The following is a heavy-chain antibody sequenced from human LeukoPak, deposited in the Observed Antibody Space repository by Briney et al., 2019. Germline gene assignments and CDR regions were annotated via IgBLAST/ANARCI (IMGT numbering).Heavy chain of an antibody. CDR1: GYTFTSYG. V-gene: IGHV1-18*04. D-gene: IGHD6-19*01. CDR3: AREFRVLSVAGTVRYFDY. Sequence: ASVKVSCKASGYTFTSYGISWVRQAPGQGLEWMGWISAYNGNTNYAQKLQGRVTMTTDTSTSTAYMELRSLRSDDTAVYYWAREFRVLSVAGTVRYFDYWGQGTLVTVSS. J-gene: IGHJ4*02. CDR2: ISAYNGNT.